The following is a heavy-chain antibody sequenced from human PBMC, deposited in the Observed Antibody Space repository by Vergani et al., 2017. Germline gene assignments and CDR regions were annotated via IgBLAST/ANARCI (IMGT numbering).Heavy chain of an antibody. CDR2: INPNSGGT. Sequence: QVQLVQSGAEVKKPGASVKVSCKASGYTFTGYYMHWVRQAPGQGREWMGWINPNSGGTNYAQKFQGRVTMTRDTSISTVYMELSRLRSDDTAVYYCARAVLGGDYGYYYGMDVWGQGTTVTVSS. D-gene: IGHD4-17*01. CDR3: ARAVLGGDYGYYYGMDV. V-gene: IGHV1-2*02. CDR1: GYTFTGYY. J-gene: IGHJ6*02.